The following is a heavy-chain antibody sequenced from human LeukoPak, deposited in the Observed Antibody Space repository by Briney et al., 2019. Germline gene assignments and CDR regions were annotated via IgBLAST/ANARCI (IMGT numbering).Heavy chain of an antibody. CDR2: ISSSSNYR. CDR1: GFTFSSYS. CDR3: AKGVVAGRDY. J-gene: IGHJ4*02. D-gene: IGHD6-19*01. Sequence: GGSLRLSRAASGFTFSSYSMNWVRQAPGKGLEWVSFISSSSNYRYYADSVKGRFTISRDNSKNTLYLQMNSLRAEDTAVYYCAKGVVAGRDYWGQGTLVTVSS. V-gene: IGHV3-21*04.